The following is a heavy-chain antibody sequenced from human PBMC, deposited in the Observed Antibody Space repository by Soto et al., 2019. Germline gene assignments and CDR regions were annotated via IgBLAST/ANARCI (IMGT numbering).Heavy chain of an antibody. CDR1: GASITTAYY. CDR3: AHLYSSSWVFDY. D-gene: IGHD6-13*01. CDR2: IYYTGST. J-gene: IGHJ4*02. Sequence: SETLSLTCTVSGASITTAYYWTWVRQHPVKGLEWIGHIYYTGSTYYNPSLKSRLNISLDTSKNQLSLQLESVTAADTATYYCAHLYSSSWVFDYWGQGTLVTVSS. V-gene: IGHV4-31*03.